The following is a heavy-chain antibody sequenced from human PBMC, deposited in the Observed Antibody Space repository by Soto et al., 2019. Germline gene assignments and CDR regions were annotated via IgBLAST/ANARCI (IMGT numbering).Heavy chain of an antibody. Sequence: QVQLQESGPGLVKPSQTLSLTCTVSGGSISSGDYYWSWIRQPPGKGLEWIGYIYYSGSTYYNPSRKSRVTISVDTSKNQCSLKLSSVTAADTAVYYCARARITMIDSGYYYYGMDVWGQGTTVTVSS. CDR3: ARARITMIDSGYYYYGMDV. V-gene: IGHV4-30-4*01. J-gene: IGHJ6*02. CDR2: IYYSGST. D-gene: IGHD3-22*01. CDR1: GGSISSGDYY.